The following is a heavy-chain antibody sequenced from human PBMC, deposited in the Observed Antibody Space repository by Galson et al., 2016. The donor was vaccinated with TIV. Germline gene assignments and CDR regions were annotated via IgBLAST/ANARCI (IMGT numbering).Heavy chain of an antibody. D-gene: IGHD6-19*01. CDR3: ASGCWEWLERVNGGDFDY. CDR1: GFIFDRYA. V-gene: IGHV3-30-3*01. J-gene: IGHJ4*02. Sequence: SLRLSCAASGFIFDRYAMHWVRQAPGKGLEWVAVVSYDGSNKYYAESVKGRFTISRDNSKNTLYLQMKSLRAEDTAVYSCASGCWEWLERVNGGDFDYWGQGTLVTVSS. CDR2: VSYDGSNK.